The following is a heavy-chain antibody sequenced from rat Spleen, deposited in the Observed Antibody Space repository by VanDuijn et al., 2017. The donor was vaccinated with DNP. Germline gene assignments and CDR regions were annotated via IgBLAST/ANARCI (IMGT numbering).Heavy chain of an antibody. J-gene: IGHJ1*01. CDR2: ISYSGRT. CDR1: GHSITSNY. CDR3: ARGIITALPYWSFDF. D-gene: IGHD1-6*01. Sequence: EVQLQESGPGLVKPSQSLSLTCSVTGHSITSNYWGWIRKFPGNKMEWIGHISYSGRTTYNPSLKSRISITRDTSKNQFFLHLNSISSEDTAIYYCARGIITALPYWSFDFWGPGTMVTVSS. V-gene: IGHV3-1*01.